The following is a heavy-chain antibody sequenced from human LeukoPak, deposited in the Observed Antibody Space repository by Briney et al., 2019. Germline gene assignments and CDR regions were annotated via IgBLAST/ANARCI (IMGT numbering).Heavy chain of an antibody. CDR2: INQDGSEK. D-gene: IGHD6-13*01. CDR1: GFTFSSYS. V-gene: IGHV3-7*01. CDR3: ARDTTSSSWYWYY. J-gene: IGHJ4*02. Sequence: PGGSLRLSCAASGFTFSSYSMNWVRQAPGKGLEWVANINQDGSEKYYVDSVKGRFTISRDNAKNSLYLQMNSLRAEDTAVYYCARDTTSSSWYWYYWGQGILVTVSS.